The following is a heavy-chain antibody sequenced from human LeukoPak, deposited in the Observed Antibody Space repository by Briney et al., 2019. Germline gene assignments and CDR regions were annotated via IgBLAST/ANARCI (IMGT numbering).Heavy chain of an antibody. CDR1: GFTFSSYA. D-gene: IGHD5-18*01. V-gene: IGHV3-23*01. J-gene: IGHJ4*02. CDR3: ATETAGFDY. CDR2: ISGSGGST. Sequence: SGGSLRLSCAASGFTFSSYAMSWVRQAPGKGLEWVSVISGSGGSTHFAESVKGRFTISRDNSKNTLYLQMNSLRAEDTAVYHCATETAGFDYWGQGTLVTVSS.